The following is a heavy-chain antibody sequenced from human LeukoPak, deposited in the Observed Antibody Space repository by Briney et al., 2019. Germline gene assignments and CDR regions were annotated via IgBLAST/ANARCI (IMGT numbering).Heavy chain of an antibody. V-gene: IGHV3-74*01. CDR2: INIDGNTS. CDR1: GFTFSSYW. J-gene: IGHJ4*02. D-gene: IGHD5-12*01. Sequence: GGSLRLSCAASGFTFSSYWMHWVRQAPGKGLVWVSRINIDGNTSNYVDSVKGRFTISRDNAKNAVYLQMNSLRVEDTAVYYCARASALATPPFAYWGQGTLVTVSS. CDR3: ARASALATPPFAY.